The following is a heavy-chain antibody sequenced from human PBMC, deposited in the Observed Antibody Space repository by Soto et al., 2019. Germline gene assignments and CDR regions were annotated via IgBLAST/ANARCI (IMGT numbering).Heavy chain of an antibody. V-gene: IGHV3-21*01. CDR2: ISSSSSYI. CDR1: GFTFSSYS. J-gene: IGHJ1*01. D-gene: IGHD3-10*01. Sequence: EVQLVESGGGLVKPGGSLRLSCAASGFTFSSYSMNWVRQAPGKGLEWVSSISSSSSYIYYADSVKGRFTISRDNAKNSLYLQMTSLRAEDTAVYYCARRLPQSGNFQHWGQGTLVTVSS. CDR3: ARRLPQSGNFQH.